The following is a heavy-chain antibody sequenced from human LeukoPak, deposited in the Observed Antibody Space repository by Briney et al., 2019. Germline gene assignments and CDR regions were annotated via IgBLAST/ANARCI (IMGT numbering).Heavy chain of an antibody. V-gene: IGHV4-34*01. Sequence: SETLSLTCAVYGGSFSGYYWSWVRQPPGKGLEWIGEINHSGSTNYNPSLKSRVTISADTSKNQFSLKLSSVTAADTAVYYCARGDRIAAAGTWGQGTLVTVSS. CDR2: INHSGST. D-gene: IGHD6-13*01. CDR3: ARGDRIAAAGT. CDR1: GGSFSGYY. J-gene: IGHJ4*02.